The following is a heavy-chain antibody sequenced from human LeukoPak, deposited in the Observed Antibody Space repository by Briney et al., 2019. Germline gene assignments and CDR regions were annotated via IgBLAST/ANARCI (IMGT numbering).Heavy chain of an antibody. J-gene: IGHJ4*02. D-gene: IGHD5-12*01. CDR2: ISYDGSNK. CDR3: ARDQLAYSGYDTLFDY. Sequence: PGGSLRLSRAASGNYWMHWVRQAPGKGLEWVAVISYDGSNKYYADSVKGRFTISRDNSKNTLYLQLNSLRPEDTAVYYCARDQLAYSGYDTLFDYWGQGSLVTVSS. CDR1: GNYW. V-gene: IGHV3-30*03.